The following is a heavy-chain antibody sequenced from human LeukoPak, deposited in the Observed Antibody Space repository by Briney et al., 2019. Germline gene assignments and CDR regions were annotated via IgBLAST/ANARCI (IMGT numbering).Heavy chain of an antibody. Sequence: GASVKVSCKASGYTFTGYYMHWVRQAPGQGFEWMGWINPNSGGTNYAQKFQGWVTMTRDTSISTAYMELSRLRSDDTAVYYCARDRWNYDYVWGSYRYPSYFDYWGQGTLVTVSS. CDR2: INPNSGGT. CDR3: ARDRWNYDYVWGSYRYPSYFDY. CDR1: GYTFTGYY. D-gene: IGHD3-16*02. V-gene: IGHV1-2*04. J-gene: IGHJ4*02.